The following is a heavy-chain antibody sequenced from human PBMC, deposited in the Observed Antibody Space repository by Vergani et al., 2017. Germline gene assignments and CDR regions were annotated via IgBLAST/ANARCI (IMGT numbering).Heavy chain of an antibody. J-gene: IGHJ5*02. D-gene: IGHD6-13*01. CDR3: ARDLVGQQLVRVWFDP. CDR1: GGSISSYY. CDR2: IYTSGST. V-gene: IGHV4-4*07. Sequence: QVQLQESGPGLVKPSETLSLTCTVSGGSISSYYWSWIRQPAGKGLEWIGRIYTSGSTNYNPSLKSRVTMSVDTSKNQFSLKLRSVTAADTAVYYCARDLVGQQLVRVWFDPWGQGTLVNVSS.